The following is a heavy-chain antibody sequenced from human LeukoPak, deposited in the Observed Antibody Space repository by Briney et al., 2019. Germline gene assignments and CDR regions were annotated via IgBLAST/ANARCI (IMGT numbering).Heavy chain of an antibody. Sequence: SETLSLTCAVSGGSISTYFWSWIRLAPGKGLEWIGNIHTIEKTNYNPSLKSRVSLSLDTSKKQFSLKMTSVTTADTAVYYCASTLKWLAFDYWGQGTLVTVSS. V-gene: IGHV4-59*01. CDR3: ASTLKWLAFDY. CDR1: GGSISTYF. CDR2: IHTIEKT. J-gene: IGHJ4*02. D-gene: IGHD3-22*01.